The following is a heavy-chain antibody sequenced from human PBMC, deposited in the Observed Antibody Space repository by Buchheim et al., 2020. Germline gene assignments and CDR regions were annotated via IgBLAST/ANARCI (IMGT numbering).Heavy chain of an antibody. CDR2: ISGGGDTT. D-gene: IGHD1-26*01. CDR3: AKRSGSYASFDY. V-gene: IGHV3-23*01. Sequence: EVQLLESGGGLVQPGGSLRLSCAASGFTFSNFAMSWVRQALGKGLEWVSGISGGGDTTYYADSVKGRFTISRDNSKNTLYLQMNSLRAEDTAIYYCAKRSGSYASFDYWSQGTL. CDR1: GFTFSNFA. J-gene: IGHJ4*02.